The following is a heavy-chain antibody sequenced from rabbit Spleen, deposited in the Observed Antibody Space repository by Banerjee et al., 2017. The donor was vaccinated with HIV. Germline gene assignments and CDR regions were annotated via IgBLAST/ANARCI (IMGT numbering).Heavy chain of an antibody. D-gene: IGHD1-1*01. V-gene: IGHV1S45*01. J-gene: IGHJ6*01. CDR3: ARDTSSSFSSYGMDL. Sequence: QEQLVESGGGLVQPEGSLTLTCTASGFSFSNKAVMCWVRQAPGKGLEWIACINAVTGKALYASWAKGRFTFSKTSSTTVTLQMTSLTAADTATYFCARDTSSSFSSYGMDLWGQGTLVTVS. CDR1: GFSFSNKAV. CDR2: INAVTGKA.